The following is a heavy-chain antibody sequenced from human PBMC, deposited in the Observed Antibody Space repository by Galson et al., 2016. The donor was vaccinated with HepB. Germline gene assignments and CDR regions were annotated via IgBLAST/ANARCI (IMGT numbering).Heavy chain of an antibody. D-gene: IGHD6-19*01. Sequence: PLRLSCAASGFTFRSYGMSWVRQVPGKGLEWVSTISGDGASTYYADSVKGRFSISRDNSRTTLDLQMHSLRGEDTALYYCAKDPYYSSGWGAFESWGQGTLVTVSS. CDR2: ISGDGAST. J-gene: IGHJ4*02. CDR1: GFTFRSYG. CDR3: AKDPYYSSGWGAFES. V-gene: IGHV3-23*01.